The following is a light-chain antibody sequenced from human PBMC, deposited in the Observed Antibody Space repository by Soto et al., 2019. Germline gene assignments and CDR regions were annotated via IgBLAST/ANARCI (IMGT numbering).Light chain of an antibody. CDR1: QSVSSY. J-gene: IGKJ4*01. CDR3: QQRSNWLT. V-gene: IGKV3-11*01. CDR2: DAS. Sequence: EIVLTQSPATLSLSPGERATLSCRASQSVSSYLAWYQQKPGQAPRLLIYDASNRATGIPARFSGSGSGTDFTLPISSLEPDDFAVYYCQQRSNWLTFGGGTKVELK.